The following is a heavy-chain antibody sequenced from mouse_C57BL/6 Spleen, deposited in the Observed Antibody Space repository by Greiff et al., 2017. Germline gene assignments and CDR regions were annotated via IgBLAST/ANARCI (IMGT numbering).Heavy chain of an antibody. CDR3: ARGVYYGSKYFDV. J-gene: IGHJ1*03. CDR1: GYTFTSYW. D-gene: IGHD1-1*01. CDR2: IHPNSGST. V-gene: IGHV1-64*01. Sequence: VKLMESGAELVKPGASVKLSCKASGYTFTSYWMHWVKQRTGQGLEWIGMIHPNSGSTNYNEKFKSKATLTVDKCSSTAYMQLSSLTSEDSAVYDCARGVYYGSKYFDVWGTGTTFTVSS.